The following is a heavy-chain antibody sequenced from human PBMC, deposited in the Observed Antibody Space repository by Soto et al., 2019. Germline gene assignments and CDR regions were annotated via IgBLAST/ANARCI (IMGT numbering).Heavy chain of an antibody. CDR2: TYYRYKWYN. J-gene: IGHJ6*02. D-gene: IGHD3-10*01. CDR3: TGITWFRGMDV. CDR1: GDSVPSDSAA. Sequence: SQTLSLTSAISGDSVPSDSAALNLIMHSPSRGLEWLGRTYYRYKWYNDYAVSVKSRITINPDTCNKQFSLHLYSVTPEDTAVYYCTGITWFRGMDVWGQGTRVTVSS. V-gene: IGHV6-1*01.